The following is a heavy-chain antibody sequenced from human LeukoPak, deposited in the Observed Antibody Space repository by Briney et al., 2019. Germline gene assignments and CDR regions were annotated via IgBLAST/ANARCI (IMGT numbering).Heavy chain of an antibody. V-gene: IGHV3-30*02. D-gene: IGHD2-2*01. CDR1: GFTFSSYG. CDR3: VVAPADPSPSYYFDY. J-gene: IGHJ4*02. CDR2: IRYDGSNK. Sequence: GGSLRLPCAASGFTFSSYGMHWVRQAPGKGLEWVAFIRYDGSNKYYADSVKGRFTISRDNSKNTLYLQMNSLRAEDTAVYYGVVAPADPSPSYYFDYWGQGTLVTVSS.